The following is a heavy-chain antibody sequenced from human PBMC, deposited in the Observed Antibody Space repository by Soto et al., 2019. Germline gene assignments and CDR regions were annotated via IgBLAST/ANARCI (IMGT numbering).Heavy chain of an antibody. Sequence: ASVKVSCKASGGTFSSYAISWVRQAPGQGLEWMGGIIPIFGTANYAQKFQGRVTITADESTSTAYMELSSLRSEDTAVYYCARISRGERLYNWFDPWGQGTLVTVSS. CDR2: IIPIFGTA. J-gene: IGHJ5*02. CDR3: ARISRGERLYNWFDP. CDR1: GGTFSSYA. V-gene: IGHV1-69*13. D-gene: IGHD1-1*01.